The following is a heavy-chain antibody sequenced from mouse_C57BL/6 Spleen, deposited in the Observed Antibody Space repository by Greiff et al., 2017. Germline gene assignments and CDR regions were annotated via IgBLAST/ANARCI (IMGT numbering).Heavy chain of an antibody. CDR1: GFTFSDYG. J-gene: IGHJ2*01. CDR2: ISSGSSTI. D-gene: IGHD1-1*01. Sequence: DVMLVESGGGLVKPGGSLKLSCAASGFTFSDYGMHWVRQAPEKGLEWVAYISSGSSTIYYADTVKGRFTISRDNAKNTLFLQMTSLRSEDTAMYYCARPFITAVVAPFDYWGQGTTLTVSS. CDR3: ARPFITAVVAPFDY. V-gene: IGHV5-17*01.